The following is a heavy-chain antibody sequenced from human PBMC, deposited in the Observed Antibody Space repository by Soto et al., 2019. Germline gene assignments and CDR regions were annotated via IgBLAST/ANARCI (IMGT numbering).Heavy chain of an antibody. Sequence: GGSLRLSCAASGFTFSSYGMHWVRQAPGKGLEWVAVIWYDGSNKYYADSVKGRFTISRDNSKNTLYLQMNSLRAEDTAVYYWARGFGYGDYVFAFDIWGQGTMVTVSS. CDR3: ARGFGYGDYVFAFDI. CDR1: GFTFSSYG. CDR2: IWYDGSNK. J-gene: IGHJ3*02. V-gene: IGHV3-33*01. D-gene: IGHD4-17*01.